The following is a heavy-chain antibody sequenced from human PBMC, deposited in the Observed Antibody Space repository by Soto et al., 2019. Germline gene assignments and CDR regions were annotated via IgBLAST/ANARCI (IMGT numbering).Heavy chain of an antibody. CDR3: ARDRGYGTLDY. D-gene: IGHD5-18*01. CDR2: IYHDGRA. Sequence: SETLSLTCAVSGDSIYSFSWSWIRQPPGRGLEWIGYIYHDGRAFYNSSLRSRVSMSVDTSKKQISLNLRSVTAADTAVYYCARDRGYGTLDYWGQGALVTVSS. CDR1: GDSIYSFS. J-gene: IGHJ4*02. V-gene: IGHV4-30-2*01.